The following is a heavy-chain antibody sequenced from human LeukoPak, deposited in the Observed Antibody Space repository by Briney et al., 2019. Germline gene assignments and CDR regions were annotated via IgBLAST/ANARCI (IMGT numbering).Heavy chain of an antibody. J-gene: IGHJ4*02. CDR3: AKDQGYFTSAGY. CDR2: IQYDGSNK. Sequence: GGSLRLSCAASGFTFSTYGMHWVRQAPGKGLEWVAFIQYDGSNKYYTDSVKGRVTISRDNSKNTLYLQMNSLRAEDTAVYYCAKDQGYFTSAGYWGQGTLVTVSS. V-gene: IGHV3-30*02. CDR1: GFTFSTYG. D-gene: IGHD2-8*01.